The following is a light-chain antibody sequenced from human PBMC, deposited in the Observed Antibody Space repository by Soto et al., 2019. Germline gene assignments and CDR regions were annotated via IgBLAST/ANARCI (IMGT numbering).Light chain of an antibody. Sequence: ETLITQSPATLSVYPGERATPSCRASQSLSFNLAWYQQKPGQAPRLLIYAASTRATGIPARFSGSGSGTEFTLTILSFQADAFAVYYCQHYYRRPLTFGQGTKVDIK. CDR2: AAS. CDR3: QHYYRRPLT. J-gene: IGKJ1*01. CDR1: QSLSFN. V-gene: IGKV3-15*01.